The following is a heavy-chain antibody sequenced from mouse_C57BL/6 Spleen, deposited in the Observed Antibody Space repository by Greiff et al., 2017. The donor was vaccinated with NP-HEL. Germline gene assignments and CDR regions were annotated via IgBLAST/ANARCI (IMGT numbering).Heavy chain of an antibody. CDR1: GYSFTGYY. CDR2: INPSTGGT. CDR3: ARRGDGLYYAMDD. Sequence: EVQLQQSGPELVKPGASVKISCKASGYSFTGYYMNWVKQSPEKSLEWIGEINPSTGGTTYNQKFKAKATLTVDKSSSTAYMQLKSLTSEDSAVYYCARRGDGLYYAMDDWGQGTSVTVSS. D-gene: IGHD2-3*01. J-gene: IGHJ4*01. V-gene: IGHV1-42*01.